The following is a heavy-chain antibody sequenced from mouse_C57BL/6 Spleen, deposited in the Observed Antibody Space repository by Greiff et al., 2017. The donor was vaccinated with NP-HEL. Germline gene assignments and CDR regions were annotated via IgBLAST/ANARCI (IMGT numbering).Heavy chain of an antibody. Sequence: VQLVESGAELVRPGTSVKVSCKASGYAFTNYLIEWVKQRPGQGLEWIGVINPGSGGTNYNEKFKGKATLTADKSSSTAYMQLSSLTSEDSAVYFCARDYGSSWGYAMDYWGQGTSVTVSS. CDR3: ARDYGSSWGYAMDY. CDR1: GYAFTNYL. V-gene: IGHV1-54*01. D-gene: IGHD1-1*01. CDR2: INPGSGGT. J-gene: IGHJ4*01.